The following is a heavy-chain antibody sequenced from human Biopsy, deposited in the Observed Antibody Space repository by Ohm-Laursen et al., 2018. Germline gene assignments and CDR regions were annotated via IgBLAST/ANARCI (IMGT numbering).Heavy chain of an antibody. CDR3: ARGRLSGTRRALDI. D-gene: IGHD1-7*01. CDR2: MNPKSGDT. J-gene: IGHJ3*02. V-gene: IGHV1-8*01. CDR1: GYIFINYD. Sequence: ASVKVSCKTSGYIFINYDIHWVRQASGQGLEWMGWMNPKSGDTGYAHKFQGRVTMARNASISTANMEMSSLRSEDTAVYYCARGRLSGTRRALDIWGQGTMVTVSS.